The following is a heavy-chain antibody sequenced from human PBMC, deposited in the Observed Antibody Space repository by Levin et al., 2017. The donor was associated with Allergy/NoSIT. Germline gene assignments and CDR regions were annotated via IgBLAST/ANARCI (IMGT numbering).Heavy chain of an antibody. J-gene: IGHJ4*02. Sequence: PGGSLRLSCAASGFTFSNYSMNWVRQAPGKGLEWVASIDKSGSYTYYADSVKGRFTISRDNGKNSLYLQMYTLRAEDTALYYCTRRYCSSTNCYSFDFWGQGTLVTVSS. D-gene: IGHD2-2*01. CDR1: GFTFSNYS. CDR3: TRRYCSSTNCYSFDF. V-gene: IGHV3-21*06. CDR2: IDKSGSYT.